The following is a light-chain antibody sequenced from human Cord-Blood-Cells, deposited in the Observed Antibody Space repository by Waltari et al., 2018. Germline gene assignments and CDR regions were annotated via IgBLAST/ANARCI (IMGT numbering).Light chain of an antibody. CDR2: EVS. V-gene: IGLV2-8*01. Sequence: QSALTQPPSASGSPGQSVTISCTGTSSDAGGYNYVSWYQQLPRKAPNLMLYEVSKRPSGVPDRFSGSKSGNTASLTVSGLQAEDEADYYCSSYAGSNNVVFGGGTKLTVL. J-gene: IGLJ2*01. CDR3: SSYAGSNNVV. CDR1: SSDAGGYNY.